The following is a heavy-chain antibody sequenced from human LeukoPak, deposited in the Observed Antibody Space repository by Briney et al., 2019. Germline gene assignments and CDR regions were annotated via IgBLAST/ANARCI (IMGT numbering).Heavy chain of an antibody. CDR2: IYYSGST. J-gene: IGHJ4*02. V-gene: IGHV4-59*01. Sequence: SETLSLTCTVSGGSISSYYWSWIRQPPGKGPEWIGYIYYSGSTNYNPSLKSRVTISVDTSKNQFSLKLSSVTAADTAVYYCARARSIAAAGSFDYWGQGTLVTVSS. CDR1: GGSISSYY. D-gene: IGHD6-13*01. CDR3: ARARSIAAAGSFDY.